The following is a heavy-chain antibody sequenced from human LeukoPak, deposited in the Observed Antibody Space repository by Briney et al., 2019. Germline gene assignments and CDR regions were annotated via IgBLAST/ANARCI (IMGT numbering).Heavy chain of an antibody. CDR1: GFTFSSYS. V-gene: IGHV3-21*01. CDR3: VRPYSGSPDPAY. CDR2: ISSSNSYI. J-gene: IGHJ4*02. D-gene: IGHD1-26*01. Sequence: GGSLRLSCAASGFTFSSYSMNWVRQAPGKGLEWVSSISSSNSYIYYADSMQGRSTISRDNAKNPLYLEMNSRRADDTAVYYCVRPYSGSPDPAYWGEGTLVTVSS.